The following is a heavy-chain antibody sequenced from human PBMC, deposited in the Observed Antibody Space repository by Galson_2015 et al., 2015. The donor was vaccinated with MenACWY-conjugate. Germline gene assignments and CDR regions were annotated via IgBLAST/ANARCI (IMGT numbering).Heavy chain of an antibody. CDR3: ARYVLTGYYSDAFDI. V-gene: IGHV4-39*07. Sequence: ETLSLTCTVSGGSISSSGSYWGWIRQPPGQGLEWIGSIYYSGSTYYNPSLRSRVTVSVDTSKNQFSLKLSSVTAADTAVYYCARYVLTGYYSDAFDIWGQGTMVTVSS. J-gene: IGHJ3*02. CDR1: GGSISSSGSY. D-gene: IGHD3-9*01. CDR2: IYYSGST.